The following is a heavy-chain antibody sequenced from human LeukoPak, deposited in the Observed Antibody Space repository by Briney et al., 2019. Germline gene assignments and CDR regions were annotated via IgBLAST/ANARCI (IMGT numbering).Heavy chain of an antibody. V-gene: IGHV3-23*01. D-gene: IGHD6-13*01. CDR1: GFTLGRNA. CDR3: AKDIFRAAAGQPPFDY. CDR2: ISGSGGST. J-gene: IGHJ4*02. Sequence: PGGSPRLSCVASGFTLGRNAMSWVRQAPGKGLEWVSAISGSGGSTYYADSVKGRFTISRDNSKNTLYLQMNSLRAEDTAVYYCAKDIFRAAAGQPPFDYWGQGTLVTVSS.